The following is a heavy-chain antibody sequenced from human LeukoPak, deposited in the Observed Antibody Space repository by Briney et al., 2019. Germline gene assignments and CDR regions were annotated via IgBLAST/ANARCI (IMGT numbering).Heavy chain of an antibody. J-gene: IGHJ6*03. CDR1: GFILSDYY. CDR2: ISTNDRTT. D-gene: IGHD3-3*02. CDR3: ARHILRGPLFCMDV. V-gene: IGHV3-11*01. Sequence: GGSLRLSCAASGFILSDYYMSWIRQAPGKGLEWVAYISTNDRTTYYADSVKGRFTISRDNAKNSLYLQMHSLRAEDTAVYFCARHILRGPLFCMDVWGRGTTVTISS.